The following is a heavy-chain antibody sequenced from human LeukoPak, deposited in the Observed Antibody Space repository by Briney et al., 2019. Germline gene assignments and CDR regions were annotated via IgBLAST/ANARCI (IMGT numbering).Heavy chain of an antibody. J-gene: IGHJ4*02. Sequence: PGRSLRLSCAASGFTFSSYAMHWVRQAPGKGLEWVAVVSYDGSNKYYADSVKGRFTISRDNSKNTLYLQMNSLRAEDTAVYYCARAPEYLFDYWGQGTLVTVSS. D-gene: IGHD2-2*02. CDR3: ARAPEYLFDY. V-gene: IGHV3-30-3*01. CDR2: VSYDGSNK. CDR1: GFTFSSYA.